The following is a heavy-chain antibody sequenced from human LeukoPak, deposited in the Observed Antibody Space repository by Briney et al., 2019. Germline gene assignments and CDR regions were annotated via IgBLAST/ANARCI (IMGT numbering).Heavy chain of an antibody. CDR1: GGSISSYY. CDR3: ARDDDFWSGQVFDI. CDR2: IYTSGST. V-gene: IGHV4-4*07. D-gene: IGHD3-3*01. J-gene: IGHJ3*02. Sequence: SQTLSPTCTVSGGSISSYYWSWIRQPAGKGLEWIGRIYTSGSTSYNPSLKSRVTMSVDTSKNQFSLKLSSVTAADTAVYYCARDDDFWSGQVFDIWGQGTMVTVSS.